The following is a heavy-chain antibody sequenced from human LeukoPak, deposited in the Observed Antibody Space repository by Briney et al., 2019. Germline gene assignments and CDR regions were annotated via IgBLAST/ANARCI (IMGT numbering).Heavy chain of an antibody. CDR1: GFIFNNYG. J-gene: IGHJ5*02. D-gene: IGHD3-22*01. V-gene: IGHV3-23*01. CDR2: ISNDGGGT. CDR3: AKGGSGYFADL. Sequence: GGSLRLSCAASGFIFNNYGLIWVRQAPGKGLQWVSAISNDGGGTTYADFVKGRFTISRDNSKNTLFLQMSSLRAEDTALYYCAKGGSGYFADLWGQGTLVTVSS.